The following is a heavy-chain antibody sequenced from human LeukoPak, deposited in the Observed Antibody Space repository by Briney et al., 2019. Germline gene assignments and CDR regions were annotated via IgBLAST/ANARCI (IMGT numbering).Heavy chain of an antibody. CDR1: GGTFSSYA. D-gene: IGHD3-22*01. V-gene: IGHV1-69*04. Sequence: GASVKVSCKASGGTFSSYAISWVRQAPGQGLEWMGRIIPILGIANYAQKFQGRVTITADKSTSTAYMELSSLRSEDTAVYYCARDTRQRTYYYDSSGYYSGGAFDIWGQGTMVTVSS. CDR2: IIPILGIA. J-gene: IGHJ3*02. CDR3: ARDTRQRTYYYDSSGYYSGGAFDI.